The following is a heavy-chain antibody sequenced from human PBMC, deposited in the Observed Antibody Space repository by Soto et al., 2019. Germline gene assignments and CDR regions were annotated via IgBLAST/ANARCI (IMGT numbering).Heavy chain of an antibody. V-gene: IGHV4-59*01. D-gene: IGHD3-3*01. CDR2: IYYGGST. J-gene: IGHJ6*02. CDR1: VGSISSYY. CDR3: ARGNYDFWSGYVAWFGMDV. Sequence: SETLSLTCTVSVGSISSYYWSWIRQPPGKGLEWSGYIYYGGSTNYNPSLKSRVTISVETSKNQFSLQLSSVTAADTAVYYCARGNYDFWSGYVAWFGMDVSGQGTTVTV.